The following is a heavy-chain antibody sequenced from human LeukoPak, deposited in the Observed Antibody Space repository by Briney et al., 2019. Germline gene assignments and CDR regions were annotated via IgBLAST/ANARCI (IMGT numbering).Heavy chain of an antibody. Sequence: ASVKVSCKASGYTFTSYAMHWVRQAPGQRLEWMGWINAGNGNTKYSQKFQGRVTITRDTSASTAYMELSSLRSEDTAVYYCARATGFFYYYGMDVWGQGTTVTVSS. CDR3: ARATGFFYYYGMDV. D-gene: IGHD2-8*02. V-gene: IGHV1-3*01. CDR2: INAGNGNT. J-gene: IGHJ6*02. CDR1: GYTFTSYA.